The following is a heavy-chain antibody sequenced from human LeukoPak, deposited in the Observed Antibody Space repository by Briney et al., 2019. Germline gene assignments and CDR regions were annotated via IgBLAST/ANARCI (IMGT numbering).Heavy chain of an antibody. Sequence: GASVKVSCKASGYTFTSYYMHWVRQAPGQGLEWMGIINPSGGSTSYAQKFQGRVTMTRDTSTSTVYMELSSLRSEDTAVYYCAREPYNWRTQCYFDYWGQGTLVTVSS. CDR2: INPSGGST. J-gene: IGHJ4*02. CDR3: AREPYNWRTQCYFDY. CDR1: GYTFTSYY. D-gene: IGHD1-1*01. V-gene: IGHV1-46*01.